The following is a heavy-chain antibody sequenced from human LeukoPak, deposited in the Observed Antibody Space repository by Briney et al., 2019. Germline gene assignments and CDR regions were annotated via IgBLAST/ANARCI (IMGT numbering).Heavy chain of an antibody. CDR3: ARGATFQRQALAY. V-gene: IGHV1-8*01. CDR2: MSPYSGNK. J-gene: IGHJ4*02. Sequence: ASVKVSCKASGYTFTEYDINWVRQATGQGPELLGWMSPYSGNKAFVQKFQGRLTMTTNVSNTTVYMELSSLRSEDTAIYYCARGATFQRQALAYWGQGTLVIVSS. CDR1: GYTFTEYD. D-gene: IGHD5-24*01.